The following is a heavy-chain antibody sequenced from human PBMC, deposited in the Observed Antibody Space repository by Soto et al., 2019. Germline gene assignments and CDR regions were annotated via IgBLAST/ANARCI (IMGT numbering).Heavy chain of an antibody. CDR3: ARLKASPRDQYSSGWYGATNWFDP. V-gene: IGHV4-39*01. Sequence: KTSETLSLTCTVSGGSISSSSYYWGWIRQPPGKGLEWIGSIYYSGSTYYNPSLKSRVTISVDTSKNQFSLKLSSVTAADTAVYYCARLKASPRDQYSSGWYGATNWFDPWGQGTLVTVSS. J-gene: IGHJ5*02. CDR2: IYYSGST. D-gene: IGHD6-19*01. CDR1: GGSISSSSYY.